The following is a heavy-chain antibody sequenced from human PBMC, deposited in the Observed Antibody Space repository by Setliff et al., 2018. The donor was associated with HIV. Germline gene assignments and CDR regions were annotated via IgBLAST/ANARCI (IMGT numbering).Heavy chain of an antibody. CDR1: GFTFANSA. CDR3: AAASNRRVRGVNLHYYYYMDV. Sequence: SVKVSCKASGFTFANSAMQWVRQARGQRLEWIGWIVVGSYNTNYAQKFQERVTITRDLSTSTAYMELSSLRSEDTAVYYCAAASNRRVRGVNLHYYYYMDVWGKGTTVTVSS. V-gene: IGHV1-58*02. J-gene: IGHJ6*03. D-gene: IGHD3-10*01. CDR2: IVVGSYNT.